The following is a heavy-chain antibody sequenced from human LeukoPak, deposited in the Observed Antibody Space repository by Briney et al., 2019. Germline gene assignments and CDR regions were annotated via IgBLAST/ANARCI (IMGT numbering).Heavy chain of an antibody. CDR2: ISSSSSYI. CDR1: GFTFSSYS. V-gene: IGHV3-21*01. CDR3: ARDIREMATFGEFDP. Sequence: GGPLRLSCAASGFTFSSYSMNWVRQAPGKGLEWVSSISSSSSYIYYADSVKGRFTISRDNAKNSLYLQMNSLRAEDTAVYYCARDIREMATFGEFDPWGQGTLVTVSS. J-gene: IGHJ5*02. D-gene: IGHD5-24*01.